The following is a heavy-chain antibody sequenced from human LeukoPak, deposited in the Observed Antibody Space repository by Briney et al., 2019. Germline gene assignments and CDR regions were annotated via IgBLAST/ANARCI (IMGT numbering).Heavy chain of an antibody. CDR2: IREDGSEK. CDR1: DFIFRRFW. J-gene: IGHJ6*02. D-gene: IGHD3-16*01. CDR3: ARGHLALGV. Sequence: GSLRLSCVGSDFIFRRFWMTWVRQAPGKGLEWVASIREDGSEKYYVDSVKGRFTVSRENVKNSLHLEMDSLRADDTAVYYCARGHLALGVWGQGTTVTVSS. V-gene: IGHV3-7*01.